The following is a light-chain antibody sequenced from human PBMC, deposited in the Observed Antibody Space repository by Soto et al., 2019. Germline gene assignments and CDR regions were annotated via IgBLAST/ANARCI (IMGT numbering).Light chain of an antibody. V-gene: IGLV1-40*01. CDR2: GST. CDR1: GSNIGAPYD. Sequence: QSVLTQPPSLSGAPRQRVTISCTGSGSNIGAPYDVHWYQHLPGTAPKLLIYGSTNRPSGVPGRFSGSKSGTSASLAITGLQAEDEADYYCQSYDSSLSGYVFGAGTKLTVL. J-gene: IGLJ1*01. CDR3: QSYDSSLSGYV.